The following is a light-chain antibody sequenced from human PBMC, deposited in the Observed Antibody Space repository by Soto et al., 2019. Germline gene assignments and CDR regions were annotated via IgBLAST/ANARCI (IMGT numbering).Light chain of an antibody. CDR1: SSDIGGYNY. V-gene: IGLV2-11*01. J-gene: IGLJ2*01. CDR2: DVS. CDR3: CSYAGL. Sequence: QSVLTQPASVSGSPGQSITISCAGTSSDIGGYNYVSWYQQHPGKAPKLMIYDVSKRPSGVPDRFSGSKSGNTASLTISGLQAEDEADYYCCSYAGLFGGGTK.